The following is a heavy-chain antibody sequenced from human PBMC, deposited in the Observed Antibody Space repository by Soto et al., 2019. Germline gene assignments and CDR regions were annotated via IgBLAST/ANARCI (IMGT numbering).Heavy chain of an antibody. V-gene: IGHV1-69*06. CDR1: RGTFGNYA. D-gene: IGHD3-10*01. CDR2: IMPVFGTV. Sequence: QVHLVQSGAEVKKPGSSVKVSCKASRGTFGNYAVSGVRQSPGQGLEWMGGIMPVFGTVNYAQRLQDRVTITAYKFTNTAYMELSSLRSEDTAVYYCARVSVPGIYGEDVWGQGTTVTVSS. CDR3: ARVSVPGIYGEDV. J-gene: IGHJ6*02.